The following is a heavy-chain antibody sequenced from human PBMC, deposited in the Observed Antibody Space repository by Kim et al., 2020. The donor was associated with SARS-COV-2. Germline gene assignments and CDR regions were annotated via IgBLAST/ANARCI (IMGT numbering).Heavy chain of an antibody. J-gene: IGHJ3*02. CDR1: GGSVSSGSYY. Sequence: SETLSLTCTVSGGSVSSGSYYWSWIRQPPGKGLEWIGNIYYSGSTNYNPSLKSRVTISVDTSKNQFSLKLSSVTAADTAVYYCARELAMVRGVHDAFDILGQRTMVTVSS. V-gene: IGHV4-61*01. CDR2: IYYSGST. CDR3: ARELAMVRGVHDAFDI. D-gene: IGHD3-10*01.